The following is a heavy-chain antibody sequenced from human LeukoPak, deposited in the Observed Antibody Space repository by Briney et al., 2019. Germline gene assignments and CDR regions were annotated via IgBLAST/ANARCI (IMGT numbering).Heavy chain of an antibody. CDR1: GFTFSSYS. CDR2: ISSSSSYI. CDR3: ARAPVTIGYAFDI. D-gene: IGHD3-16*01. J-gene: IGHJ3*02. V-gene: IGHV3-21*01. Sequence: GGSLRLSCAASGFTFSSYSMNWVRQAPGKGLEWVSSISSSSSYIYYADSVKGRFTISRDNAKNSLYLQMNSLRAEDTAVYYCARAPVTIGYAFDIWGQGTMVTVSS.